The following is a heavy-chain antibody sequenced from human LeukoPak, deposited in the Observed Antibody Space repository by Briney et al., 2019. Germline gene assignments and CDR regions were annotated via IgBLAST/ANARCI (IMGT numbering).Heavy chain of an antibody. CDR2: IYYTGST. CDR1: GGSISSHD. CDR3: ASYDSSGRAFDI. Sequence: SETLSLTCTVSGGSISSHDLTWIRQPPGKGLEWIGYIYYTGSTNYNPSLQRRVTISVDPSKTQFSLKLSSVPAADTAVYYCASYDSSGRAFDIWGQGTMVTVSS. D-gene: IGHD3-22*01. V-gene: IGHV4-59*11. J-gene: IGHJ3*02.